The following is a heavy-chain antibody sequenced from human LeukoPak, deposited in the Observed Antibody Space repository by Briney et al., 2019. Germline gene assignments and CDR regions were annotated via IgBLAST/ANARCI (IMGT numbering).Heavy chain of an antibody. Sequence: SETLSLTCAISGDSFSSHYWTWIRQPPGRGLEWIGYISYIGTTNYNPSLKSRVTISIDTSKNQFSLKLSSVTTADTAVYYCARDLVTVTKGFDIWGLGTMVSVSS. V-gene: IGHV4-59*11. D-gene: IGHD4-17*01. CDR1: GDSFSSHY. CDR2: ISYIGTT. CDR3: ARDLVTVTKGFDI. J-gene: IGHJ3*02.